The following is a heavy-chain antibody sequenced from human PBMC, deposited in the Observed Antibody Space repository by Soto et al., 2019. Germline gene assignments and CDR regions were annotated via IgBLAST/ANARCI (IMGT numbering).Heavy chain of an antibody. CDR1: GFTFDDYA. J-gene: IGHJ4*02. Sequence: EVQLVESGGGLVQPGRSLRLSCAASGFTFDDYAMHWVRQAPGKGLEWVSGISWNSGSIGYADSVKGRFTISRDNAKNSLYLQMNSLRAEDTALYYCAKDIGAHYDSSGYYRYWGQGTLVTVSS. CDR2: ISWNSGSI. D-gene: IGHD3-22*01. CDR3: AKDIGAHYDSSGYYRY. V-gene: IGHV3-9*01.